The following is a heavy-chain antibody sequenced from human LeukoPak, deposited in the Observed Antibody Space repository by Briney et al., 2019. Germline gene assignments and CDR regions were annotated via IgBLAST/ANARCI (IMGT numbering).Heavy chain of an antibody. CDR2: IYHSGST. D-gene: IGHD3-10*01. Sequence: SETLSLTCAVSGGSISSSNWWSWVRQPPGKGLEWIGEIYHSGSTYYNPSLKSRVTISVDTSKNQFSLKLSSVTAADTAVYYCATGDLNWFDPWGQGTLVTVSS. V-gene: IGHV4-4*02. CDR3: ATGDLNWFDP. J-gene: IGHJ5*02. CDR1: GGSISSSNW.